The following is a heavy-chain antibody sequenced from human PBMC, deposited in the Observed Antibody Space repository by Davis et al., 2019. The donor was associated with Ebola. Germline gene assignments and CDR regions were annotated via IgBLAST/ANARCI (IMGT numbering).Heavy chain of an antibody. CDR1: GGSISSGSYY. D-gene: IGHD6-6*01. Sequence: MPSETLSLTCTVSGGSISSGSYYWSWIRQHPGKGLEWIGYIYYSGSTYYNPSLKSRVTISVDTSKNQFSLKLSSVTAADTAVYYCAYRYSSSPLYWGQGTLVTVSS. J-gene: IGHJ4*02. CDR2: IYYSGST. V-gene: IGHV4-30-4*08. CDR3: AYRYSSSPLY.